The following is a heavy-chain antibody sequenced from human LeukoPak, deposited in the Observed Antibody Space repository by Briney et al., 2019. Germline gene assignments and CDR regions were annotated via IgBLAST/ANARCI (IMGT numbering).Heavy chain of an antibody. CDR3: ARGSGWFQFDY. CDR1: GGSISSGGYS. J-gene: IGHJ4*02. D-gene: IGHD6-19*01. CDR2: IYHSGST. Sequence: SETLSLTCAVSGGSISSGGYSWSRIRQPPGKGLEWIGYIYHSGSTYYNPSLKSRVTISVDRSKNQFSLKLSSVTAADTAVCYCARGSGWFQFDYWGQGTLVTVSS. V-gene: IGHV4-30-2*01.